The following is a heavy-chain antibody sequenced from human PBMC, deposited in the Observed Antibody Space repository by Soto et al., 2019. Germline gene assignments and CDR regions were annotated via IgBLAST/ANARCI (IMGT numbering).Heavy chain of an antibody. J-gene: IGHJ4*02. CDR2: ILPVFGTT. Sequence: QGQLVQSGPEVKTVGSSVKLSCKDSGGLFSSFAISWVRQAPGQGLEWLGGILPVFGTTNYPEKFQDRVTITADESTNTAYMELSSLTSGDTAIYYWARGGSPYVWFNEFWGQGTLVTVSS. CDR1: GGLFSSFA. D-gene: IGHD3-16*01. CDR3: ARGGSPYVWFNEF. V-gene: IGHV1-69*01.